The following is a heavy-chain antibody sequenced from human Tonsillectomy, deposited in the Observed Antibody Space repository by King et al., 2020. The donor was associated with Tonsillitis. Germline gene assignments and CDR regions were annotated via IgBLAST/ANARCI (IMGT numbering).Heavy chain of an antibody. CDR3: AGKDIVVVPAARFYYYYGMDV. CDR1: GGSISSGDYY. Sequence: VQLQESGPGLVKPSQTLSLTCTVSGGSISSGDYYWSWIRQPPGKGLEWIGYIYYSGSTYYNPSLKSRVTISVDTSKNQFSLQLSSVTAADTAVYYCAGKDIVVVPAARFYYYYGMDVWGQGTTVTVSS. J-gene: IGHJ6*02. V-gene: IGHV4-30-4*01. D-gene: IGHD2-2*01. CDR2: IYYSGST.